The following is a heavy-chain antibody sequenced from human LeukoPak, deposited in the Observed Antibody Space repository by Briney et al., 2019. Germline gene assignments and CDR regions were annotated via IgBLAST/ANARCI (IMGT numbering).Heavy chain of an antibody. CDR2: INHSGST. D-gene: IGHD3-16*02. J-gene: IGHJ4*02. CDR3: ARGSYLWESSRAYYFDY. Sequence: SETLSLTCAVYGGSFSGYYWSWIRQPPGKGLEWIGEINHSGSTNYNPSLKSRVTISVDTSKNQFSLKLSTVTSADTAVYYCARGSYLWESSRAYYFDYWGQGTLVTVSS. CDR1: GGSFSGYY. V-gene: IGHV4-34*01.